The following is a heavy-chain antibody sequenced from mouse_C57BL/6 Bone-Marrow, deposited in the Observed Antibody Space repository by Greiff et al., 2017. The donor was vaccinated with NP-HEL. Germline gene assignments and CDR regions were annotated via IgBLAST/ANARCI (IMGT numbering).Heavy chain of an antibody. J-gene: IGHJ1*03. V-gene: IGHV1-63*01. D-gene: IGHD1-1*01. CDR2: IYPGGGYT. CDR1: GYTFTNYW. CDR3: ARHGSSLDWYFDV. Sequence: VKLMESGAELVRPGTSVKMSCKASGYTFTNYWIGWAKQRPGHGLEWIGDIYPGGGYTNYNEKFKGKATLTADKSSSTAYMQFSSLTSEDSAIYYCARHGSSLDWYFDVWGTGTTVTVSS.